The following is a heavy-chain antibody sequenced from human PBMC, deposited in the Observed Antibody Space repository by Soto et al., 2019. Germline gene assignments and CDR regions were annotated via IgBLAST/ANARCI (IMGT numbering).Heavy chain of an antibody. V-gene: IGHV3-64D*06. D-gene: IGHD3-3*01. J-gene: IGHJ6*02. CDR2: ISSNGGST. Sequence: GGSLRLSCSASGFTFSSYAMHWVRQAPGKGLEYVSAISSNGGSTYYADSVKGRFTISRDNSKNTLYLQMSSLRAEDTAVYYCVKGSGYQYYYYYGMDVWGQGTTVTVSS. CDR3: VKGSGYQYYYYYGMDV. CDR1: GFTFSSYA.